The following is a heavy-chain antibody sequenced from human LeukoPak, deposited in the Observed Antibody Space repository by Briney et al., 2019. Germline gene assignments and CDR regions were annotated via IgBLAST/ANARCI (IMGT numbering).Heavy chain of an antibody. CDR2: ISLYNDNT. Sequence: ASVKVSRKASGYTFTSYGISWVRQAPGQGLEWMGWISLYNDNTNYAENLQDRVTMTTDTSTTTAYMELRSLRSDDTAVYYCARGRAMASEIDYWGQGTLVTVSS. J-gene: IGHJ4*02. CDR1: GYTFTSYG. D-gene: IGHD5-18*01. V-gene: IGHV1-18*04. CDR3: ARGRAMASEIDY.